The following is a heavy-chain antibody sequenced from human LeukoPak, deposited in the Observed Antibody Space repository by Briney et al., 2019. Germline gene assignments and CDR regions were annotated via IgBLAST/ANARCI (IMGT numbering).Heavy chain of an antibody. CDR2: ISSGSTYI. CDR3: ARERCLELRRCYFDF. V-gene: IGHV3-21*01. Sequence: GSLRLSFAASGFPFSSYSMNWVRQAPGKGVEWVSSISSGSTYIYYSDSLKGRFTISRDNAKNSLYLQMNSLRAEDTAVYYCARERCLELRRCYFDFWGQGTLVTVSS. J-gene: IGHJ4*02. D-gene: IGHD1-7*01. CDR1: GFPFSSYS.